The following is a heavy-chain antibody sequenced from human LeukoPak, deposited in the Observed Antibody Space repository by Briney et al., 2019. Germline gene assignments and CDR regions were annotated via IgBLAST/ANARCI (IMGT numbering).Heavy chain of an antibody. J-gene: IGHJ5*02. V-gene: IGHV4-30-2*01. CDR2: IYHSGST. CDR3: ARVVVVIGWFDP. Sequence: SQTLSLTCAVSGGSISSGGYSWSWIRQPPGKGLEWIGYIYHSGSTYYNPSLKSRVTISVDRSKNQSSLKLSSVTAADTAVYYCARVVVVIGWFDPWGQGTLVTVSS. D-gene: IGHD2-15*01. CDR1: GGSISSGGYS.